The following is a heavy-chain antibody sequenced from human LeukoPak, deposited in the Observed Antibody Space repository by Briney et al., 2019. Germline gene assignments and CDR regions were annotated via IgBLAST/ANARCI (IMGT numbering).Heavy chain of an antibody. Sequence: PGGSLRLSCAASGFTVSSTYMSWVRQAPGKGLEWVSVIYSGGNIYYIDSVKGRFTISRDTSKSTLYLQMNSLRAEDTAVYYCASRHCSGGGCYFAGADPFDYWGQGILVTVSS. D-gene: IGHD2-15*01. V-gene: IGHV3-53*01. CDR1: GFTVSSTY. CDR3: ASRHCSGGGCYFAGADPFDY. J-gene: IGHJ4*02. CDR2: IYSGGNI.